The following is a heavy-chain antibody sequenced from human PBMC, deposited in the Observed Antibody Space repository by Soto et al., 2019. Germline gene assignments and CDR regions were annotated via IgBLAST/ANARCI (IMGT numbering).Heavy chain of an antibody. CDR1: GGSISSGGYY. CDR2: IYYSGST. J-gene: IGHJ5*02. Sequence: SETLSLTCTVSGGSISSGGYYWSWIRQHPGKGLEWIGYIYYSGSTYYNPSLKSPVTISVNTSKNQFSLKLSSVTAADTAVYYCAGGYKKNWFDPWGQGTLVTVSS. V-gene: IGHV4-31*01. D-gene: IGHD5-12*01. CDR3: AGGYKKNWFDP.